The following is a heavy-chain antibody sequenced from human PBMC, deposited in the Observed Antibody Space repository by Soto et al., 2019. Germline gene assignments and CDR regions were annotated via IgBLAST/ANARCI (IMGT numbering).Heavy chain of an antibody. CDR2: INHSGST. Sequence: QVQLQQWGAGLLKPSETLSLTCAVYGGSFSGYYWSWIRQPPGKGLEWIGEINHSGSTNYNPSLKSRVTISVDTSKNQFSLKRSSVTAADTAVYYCARGGGRDGYNYYYYYGMDVWGQGTTVTVSS. CDR1: GGSFSGYY. V-gene: IGHV4-34*01. CDR3: ARGGGRDGYNYYYYYGMDV. D-gene: IGHD5-12*01. J-gene: IGHJ6*02.